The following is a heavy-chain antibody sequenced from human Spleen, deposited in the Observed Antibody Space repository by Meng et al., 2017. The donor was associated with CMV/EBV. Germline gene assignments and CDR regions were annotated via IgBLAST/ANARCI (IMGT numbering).Heavy chain of an antibody. CDR1: GFTFNNAW. V-gene: IGHV3-49*04. CDR2: IRSKAYGGTT. D-gene: IGHD2-2*01. Sequence: GESLKISCATSGFTFNNAWMRWVRQAPGKGLEWVGFIRSKAYGGTTEYAASVKGRFTISRDDSKSIAYLQMNSLKTEDTAVYYCTRVSYIVVVPAAIRNWFDPWGQGTLVTVSS. J-gene: IGHJ5*02. CDR3: TRVSYIVVVPAAIRNWFDP.